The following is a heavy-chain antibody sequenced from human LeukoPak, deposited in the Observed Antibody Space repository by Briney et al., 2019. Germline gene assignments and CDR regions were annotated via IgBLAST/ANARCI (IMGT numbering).Heavy chain of an antibody. D-gene: IGHD3-10*01. CDR2: INPSGGST. CDR1: GYTFTSYY. CDR3: ARDSGRGMDV. V-gene: IGHV1-46*01. J-gene: IGHJ6*02. Sequence: ASVKVSCKASGYTFTSYYMHWVRHAPGQGLEWMGIINPSGGSTSYAQKFQGRVTMARDTSTSTVYMELSRLRSEDTAVYYCARDSGRGMDVWGQGTTVTVSS.